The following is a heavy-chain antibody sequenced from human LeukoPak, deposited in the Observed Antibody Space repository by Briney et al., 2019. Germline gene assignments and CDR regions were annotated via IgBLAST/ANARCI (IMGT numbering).Heavy chain of an antibody. J-gene: IGHJ4*02. D-gene: IGHD3-22*01. CDR2: IKQDGSEK. CDR3: ARERRHYYDNSSFTDY. V-gene: IGHV3-7*05. Sequence: GGSLRLSCAASGFIFSNYWMSWVRQAPGKGLEWVANIKQDGSEKYSVDSVKGRFTISRDNAENSIYLQMNSLRAEDPAVYYCARERRHYYDNSSFTDYWGQGTLVTVSS. CDR1: GFIFSNYW.